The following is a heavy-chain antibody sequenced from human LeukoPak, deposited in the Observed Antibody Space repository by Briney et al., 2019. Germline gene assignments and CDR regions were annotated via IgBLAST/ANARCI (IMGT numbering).Heavy chain of an antibody. J-gene: IGHJ6*02. Sequence: SETLSLTCTVSGGSISSYYWSWIRQPAGKGLEWIGRIYTSGSTNYNPSLKSRVTMSVDTSKNQFSLKLSSVTAADTAVYYCAREGVDVAVAGRNYYYYGMDVWGQGTTVTVSS. D-gene: IGHD6-19*01. CDR2: IYTSGST. CDR1: GGSISSYY. V-gene: IGHV4-4*07. CDR3: AREGVDVAVAGRNYYYYGMDV.